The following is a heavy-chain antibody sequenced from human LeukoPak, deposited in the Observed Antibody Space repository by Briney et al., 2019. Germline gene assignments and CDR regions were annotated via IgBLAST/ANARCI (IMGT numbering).Heavy chain of an antibody. CDR3: ARDRLRWYRYFDY. CDR2: ISAYNGNT. J-gene: IGHJ4*02. V-gene: IGHV1-18*01. Sequence: ASVKVSCKASGGTFSSYAISWVRQAPGQGLEWMGWISAYNGNTNYAQKLQGRVTMTTDTSTSTAYMELRSLRSDDTAVYYCARDRLRWYRYFDYWGQGTLVTVSS. D-gene: IGHD4-23*01. CDR1: GGTFSSYA.